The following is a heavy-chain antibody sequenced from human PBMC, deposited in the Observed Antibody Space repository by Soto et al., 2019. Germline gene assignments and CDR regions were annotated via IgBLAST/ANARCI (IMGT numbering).Heavy chain of an antibody. J-gene: IGHJ6*02. Sequence: GGSLRLSCAASGFTFSNAWMNWVRQAPGKGLEWVGRIKSKTDGGTTDYAAPVKGRFTISRDDSKNTLYLQMNSLKTEDTAVYYCTTVVAARPTDYYYYYGMDVWGQGTTVTVSS. V-gene: IGHV3-15*07. CDR3: TTVVAARPTDYYYYYGMDV. CDR1: GFTFSNAW. CDR2: IKSKTDGGTT. D-gene: IGHD6-6*01.